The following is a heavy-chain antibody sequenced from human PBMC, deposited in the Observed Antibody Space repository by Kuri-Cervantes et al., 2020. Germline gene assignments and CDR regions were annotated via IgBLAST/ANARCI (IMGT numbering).Heavy chain of an antibody. V-gene: IGHV1-2*02. Sequence: ASVKVSCKASGYTFTAYYIHWVRQAPGQGLEWMGWINPNTGGTDYPQKFQGRVTMTRDTSISTAYMELSRLRSDDTAVYFCARDRPADYWGQETLVTVSS. CDR2: INPNTGGT. CDR1: GYTFTAYY. D-gene: IGHD2-2*01. CDR3: ARDRPADY. J-gene: IGHJ4*02.